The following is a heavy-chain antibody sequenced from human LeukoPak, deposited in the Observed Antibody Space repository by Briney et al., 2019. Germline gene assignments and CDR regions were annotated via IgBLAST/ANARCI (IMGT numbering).Heavy chain of an antibody. CDR2: ISGSGGST. CDR1: GFTFNSYA. D-gene: IGHD2-2*01. V-gene: IGHV3-23*01. CDR3: AKIPQIVVVPAALNFQH. Sequence: GGSLRLSCAASGFTFNSYAMSWVRQAPGKGLEWVSAISGSGGSTYYADSVKGRFTISRDNSKNTLYLQMNSLRAEDTAVYYCAKIPQIVVVPAALNFQHWGQGTLVTVSS. J-gene: IGHJ1*01.